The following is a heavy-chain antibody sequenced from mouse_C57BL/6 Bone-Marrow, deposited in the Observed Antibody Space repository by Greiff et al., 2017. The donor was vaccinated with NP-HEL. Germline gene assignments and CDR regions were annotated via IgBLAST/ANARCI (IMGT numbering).Heavy chain of an antibody. V-gene: IGHV1-82*01. J-gene: IGHJ2*01. CDR1: GYAFSSSW. CDR3: AREGNYGSSYVGY. Sequence: VKLMESGPELVKPGASVKISCKASGYAFSSSWMNWVKQRPGKGLEWIGRIYPGDGDTNYNGKFKGKATLTADKSSSTAYMQLSSLTSEDSAVYFCAREGNYGSSYVGYWGQGTTLTVSS. D-gene: IGHD1-1*01. CDR2: IYPGDGDT.